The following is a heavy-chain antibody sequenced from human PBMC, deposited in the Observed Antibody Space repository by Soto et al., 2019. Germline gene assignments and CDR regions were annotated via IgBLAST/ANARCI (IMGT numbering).Heavy chain of an antibody. J-gene: IGHJ6*03. D-gene: IGHD3-10*01. V-gene: IGHV3-23*01. Sequence: EVQLLESGGGLVQPGGSLRLSCAASGFTFSSYAMSWVRQAPGKGLEWVSAISGSGGSTYYADSVKGRFTISRDNSKNTLYLQMNSLRAEDTAVYYCKLLWFGAFDYYMDVWGKGTTVTVSS. CDR2: ISGSGGST. CDR3: KLLWFGAFDYYMDV. CDR1: GFTFSSYA.